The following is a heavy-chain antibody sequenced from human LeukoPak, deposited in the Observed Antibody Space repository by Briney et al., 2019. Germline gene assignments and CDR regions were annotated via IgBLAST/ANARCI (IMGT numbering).Heavy chain of an antibody. J-gene: IGHJ3*02. D-gene: IGHD4-17*01. V-gene: IGHV1-69*06. CDR2: IIPIFGTA. CDR3: ARQLRRGYGDAFDI. CDR1: GGTFSSYA. Sequence: ASVKVSCKASGGTFSSYAISWVRQAPGQGLEWMGGIIPIFGTANYAQKFQGRVTITADKSTSTAYMELSSLRSEDTAVYYCARQLRRGYGDAFDIWGQGTMVTVSS.